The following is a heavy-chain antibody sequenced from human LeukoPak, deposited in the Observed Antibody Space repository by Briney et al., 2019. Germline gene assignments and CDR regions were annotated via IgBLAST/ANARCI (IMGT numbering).Heavy chain of an antibody. V-gene: IGHV3-30-3*01. Sequence: AGRSLRLSCAASGFTFSSYAMHWVRQAPGKGLEWVAVISYDGSNKYYAVSVKGRFTISRDNSKNTLYLQMNSLRAEDTAVYYCARDGSPYNPRFDYWGQGTLVTVSS. D-gene: IGHD5-24*01. CDR2: ISYDGSNK. J-gene: IGHJ4*02. CDR1: GFTFSSYA. CDR3: ARDGSPYNPRFDY.